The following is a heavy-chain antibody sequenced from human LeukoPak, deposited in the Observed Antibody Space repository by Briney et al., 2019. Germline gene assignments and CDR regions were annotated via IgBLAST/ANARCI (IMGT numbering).Heavy chain of an antibody. Sequence: GGSLRLSCGASGFSVSNYYMVWVRQPPGKGLECISYIPNDDSVIYYADSVRGRLSVSRDSAKNSLSLQLNSLRAEDTAVYYCAREQWFRWEYWGQGILVTVSS. CDR2: IPNDDSVI. CDR1: GFSVSNYY. CDR3: AREQWFRWEY. D-gene: IGHD3-22*01. V-gene: IGHV3-11*01. J-gene: IGHJ4*02.